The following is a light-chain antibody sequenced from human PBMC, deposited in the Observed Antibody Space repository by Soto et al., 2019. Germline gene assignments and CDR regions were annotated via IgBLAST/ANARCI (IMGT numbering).Light chain of an antibody. CDR3: RQSYITPLT. J-gene: IGKJ4*01. Sequence: DIQMTQSPSSLYASVGDRVTITCRASQSISRYLNWYQEKPGKAPKLLIYSASSLQSGVPSRFSGSRSGTDFTLAIISLQPEDFATYYCRQSYITPLTFGGGTQVAFK. V-gene: IGKV1-39*01. CDR2: SAS. CDR1: QSISRY.